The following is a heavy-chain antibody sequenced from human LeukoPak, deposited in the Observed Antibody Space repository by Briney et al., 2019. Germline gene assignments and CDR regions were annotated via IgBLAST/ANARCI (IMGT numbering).Heavy chain of an antibody. CDR3: ARGTRYCSSTSCYSRSNWFDP. Sequence: PSETLSLTCAVYGGSFSGYYWSWIRQPPGKGLEWIGEINHSGSTNYNPSLKSRVTISVDTSKNQFSLKLCSVTAADTAVYYCARGTRYCSSTSCYSRSNWFDPWGQGTLVTVSS. V-gene: IGHV4-34*01. D-gene: IGHD2-2*01. J-gene: IGHJ5*02. CDR2: INHSGST. CDR1: GGSFSGYY.